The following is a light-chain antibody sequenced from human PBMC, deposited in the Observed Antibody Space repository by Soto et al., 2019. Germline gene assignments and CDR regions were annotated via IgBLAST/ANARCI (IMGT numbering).Light chain of an antibody. CDR3: SSYAGSNNLGV. Sequence: QSALTQPPSASGSPGQSVTISCTGTSSDVGGYNYVSWYQQHPGKAPKLMIYAVSKRPLGVPDRFSGSKSGNTASLTVSGLQAEDEADYYCSSYAGSNNLGVFGTGTKVTVL. J-gene: IGLJ1*01. CDR2: AVS. CDR1: SSDVGGYNY. V-gene: IGLV2-8*01.